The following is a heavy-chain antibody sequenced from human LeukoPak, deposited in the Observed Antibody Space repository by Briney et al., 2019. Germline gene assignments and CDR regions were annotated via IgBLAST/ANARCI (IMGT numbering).Heavy chain of an antibody. Sequence: ASVKVSCKASGYTFTSYDINWVRQATGQGLEWMGWMNPNSGNTGYAQKFQGRVTMTRNTSISTAYMELSSLRSEDTAVYYCARLITFGGVRDYWGQGTLVTVSS. CDR1: GYTFTSYD. CDR3: ARLITFGGVRDY. D-gene: IGHD3-16*01. J-gene: IGHJ4*02. V-gene: IGHV1-8*01. CDR2: MNPNSGNT.